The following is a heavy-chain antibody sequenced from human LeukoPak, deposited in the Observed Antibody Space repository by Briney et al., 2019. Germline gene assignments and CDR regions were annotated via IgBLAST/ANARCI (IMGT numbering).Heavy chain of an antibody. J-gene: IGHJ4*02. CDR3: ARGDPYSGLGY. Sequence: SETLSLTCAVYGGSFSGYYWSWIRQPPGKGLEWIGEINHSGSTDYNPSLKSRVTISVDTSKNQSSLKLSSVTAADTAVYYCARGDPYSGLGYWGQGTLVTVSS. D-gene: IGHD5-12*01. V-gene: IGHV4-34*01. CDR2: INHSGST. CDR1: GGSFSGYY.